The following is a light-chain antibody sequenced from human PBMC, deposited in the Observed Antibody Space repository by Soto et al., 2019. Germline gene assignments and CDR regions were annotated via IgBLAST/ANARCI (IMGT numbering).Light chain of an antibody. Sequence: EIVLTQSPGTLSLSPGERATLSCRASQTVSRSYVAWYQQKPGQAPRLLIYAASSRGTGIPDRFSGSGSGTDFTLTINRLVPEVSAVYYGQQFATSLRIPFGKGTRREIK. V-gene: IGKV3-20*01. CDR3: QQFATSLRIP. J-gene: IGKJ5*01. CDR2: AAS. CDR1: QTVSRSY.